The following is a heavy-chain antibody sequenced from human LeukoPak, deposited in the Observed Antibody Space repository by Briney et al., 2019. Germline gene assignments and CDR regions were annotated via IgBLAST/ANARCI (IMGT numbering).Heavy chain of an antibody. J-gene: IGHJ4*02. Sequence: GGSLRLSCAASGFTFSTYGMHWVRQAPGKGLEWVAVIWYDGSNKYYADSVKGRFTISRDNSKNTLYLQMNSLRAEDTAVYYCARDSGLSDFDYWGQGTLVTVSS. CDR3: ARDSGLSDFDY. D-gene: IGHD5-12*01. CDR2: IWYDGSNK. V-gene: IGHV3-33*01. CDR1: GFTFSTYG.